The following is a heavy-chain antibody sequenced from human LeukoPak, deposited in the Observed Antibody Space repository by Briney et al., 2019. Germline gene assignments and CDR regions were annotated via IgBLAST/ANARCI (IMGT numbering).Heavy chain of an antibody. D-gene: IGHD3-3*01. CDR2: IWYDGSNK. J-gene: IGHJ6*02. Sequence: RAGGSLRLSCAASGFTFSSYGMHWVRQAPGKGLEWVAVIWYDGSNKYYADSVKGRFTISRDNSKNTLYLQMNSLRAEDTAVYYCARDDLLSQRSGYYYHYYGMDVWGQGTTVTVSS. CDR3: ARDDLLSQRSGYYYHYYGMDV. CDR1: GFTFSSYG. V-gene: IGHV3-33*01.